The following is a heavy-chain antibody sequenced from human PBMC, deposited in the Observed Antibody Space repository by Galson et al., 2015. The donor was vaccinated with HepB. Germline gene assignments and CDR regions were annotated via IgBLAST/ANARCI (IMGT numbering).Heavy chain of an antibody. Sequence: SLRLSCAASGFTFSSYSLHWVRQAPGKGLEYVSAINSYGDSTYYADSVKGRFTISRDNSKNTLYLQMSSLRAGDTAVYYCVKVLVRESVFDSWGQGTLVTVSS. J-gene: IGHJ4*02. CDR1: GFTFSSYS. V-gene: IGHV3-64D*06. CDR2: INSYGDST. D-gene: IGHD3-10*01. CDR3: VKVLVRESVFDS.